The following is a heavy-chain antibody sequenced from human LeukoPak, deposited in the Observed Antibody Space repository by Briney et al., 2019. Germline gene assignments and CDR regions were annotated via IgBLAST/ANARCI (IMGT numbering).Heavy chain of an antibody. J-gene: IGHJ4*02. Sequence: GESLKISCKGSGYSFTSYWIKWVRQMPGKGLEWMGRIDPSDSYTNYSPSFQGHVTISADRSISTAYLQWSSLKASDTAMYYCARYVDTAMATRFDYWGQGTPVTVSS. CDR3: ARYVDTAMATRFDY. CDR2: IDPSDSYT. CDR1: GYSFTSYW. V-gene: IGHV5-10-1*01. D-gene: IGHD5-18*01.